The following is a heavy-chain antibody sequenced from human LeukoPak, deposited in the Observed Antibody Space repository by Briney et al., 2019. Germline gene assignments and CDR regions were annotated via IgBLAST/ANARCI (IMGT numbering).Heavy chain of an antibody. CDR1: GGSISRSDYY. CDR3: ARGGGGSSPVTISWFDS. D-gene: IGHD4-17*01. V-gene: IGHV4-30-4*01. CDR2: IYYSGIT. J-gene: IGHJ5*01. Sequence: PSQTLSLTCSVSGGSISRSDYYWSWIRQPPGKGLEWIGYIYYSGITYYNPSLKSRVTISVDTSKNQFSLKLSSVTAADTAVYYCARGGGGSSPVTISWFDSWGQGTLVTVSS.